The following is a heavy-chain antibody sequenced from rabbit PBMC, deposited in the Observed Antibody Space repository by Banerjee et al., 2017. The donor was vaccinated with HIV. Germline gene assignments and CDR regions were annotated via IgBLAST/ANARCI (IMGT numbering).Heavy chain of an antibody. CDR3: ARDWADSNGYSYAYDLNL. CDR1: EFTLINYW. V-gene: IGHV1S40*01. Sequence: QSLEESGGDLVKPGASLTLTCKTSEFTLINYWICWVSQEHGKGLEWIECIYTADGNTHYASWAKGRFTISKTSSTTVTLQMTSLTVADTATYFCARDWADSNGYSYAYDLNLWGQGTLVTVS. CDR2: IYTADGNT. J-gene: IGHJ4*01. D-gene: IGHD6-1*01.